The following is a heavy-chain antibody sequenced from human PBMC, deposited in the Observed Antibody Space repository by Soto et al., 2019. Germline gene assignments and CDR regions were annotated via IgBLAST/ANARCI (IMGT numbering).Heavy chain of an antibody. CDR3: AREKGSSWYGNFDY. J-gene: IGHJ4*02. V-gene: IGHV4-34*01. Sequence: PSETLSLTCAVYGGSFSGYYWSWIRQPPGKGVEWIGEINHSGSTNYNPSLKSRVTISVDTSKNQFSLKLSSVTAADKAVYYCAREKGSSWYGNFDYWGQGTLVTVSS. CDR2: INHSGST. CDR1: GGSFSGYY. D-gene: IGHD6-13*01.